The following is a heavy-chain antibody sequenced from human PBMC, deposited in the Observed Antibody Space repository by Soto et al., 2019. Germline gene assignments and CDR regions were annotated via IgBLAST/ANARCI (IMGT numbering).Heavy chain of an antibody. J-gene: IGHJ4*02. Sequence: PGGSLRLSCAASGFTFSSYAMSWVRQAPGKGLEWVSAISGSGGSTYYADSVKGRFTISRDNSKNTLYLQMNSLRAEDTAVYYCAKSTGRIYSYGYNYWGQGTLVTVSS. V-gene: IGHV3-23*01. D-gene: IGHD5-18*01. CDR2: ISGSGGST. CDR3: AKSTGRIYSYGYNY. CDR1: GFTFSSYA.